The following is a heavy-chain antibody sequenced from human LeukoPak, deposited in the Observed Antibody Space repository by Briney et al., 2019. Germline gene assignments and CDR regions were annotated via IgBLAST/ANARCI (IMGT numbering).Heavy chain of an antibody. J-gene: IGHJ4*02. Sequence: GGSLRLSCAASGFTFSSYSMNWVRQAPGKGLEWVSSISSSSSYIYYADSVKGRFTISRDNAKNSLYLQMNSLRAEDTAVYYCARGGGYDRAWDFDYWGQGTLVTVSS. CDR1: GFTFSSYS. V-gene: IGHV3-21*01. CDR2: ISSSSSYI. CDR3: ARGGGYDRAWDFDY. D-gene: IGHD1-14*01.